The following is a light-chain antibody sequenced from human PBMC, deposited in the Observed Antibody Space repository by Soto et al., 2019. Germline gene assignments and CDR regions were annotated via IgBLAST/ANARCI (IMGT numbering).Light chain of an antibody. V-gene: IGKV3-11*01. J-gene: IGKJ4*01. Sequence: EIVLTQSPATLSLSPGERATLSCRASQSVTWYLAWYQQKPGQAPRLLIYDATNRATGIPARFSGSGSGTDFTLTISSLEPEDFAVYYCQQRTNWLTFGGGTXV. CDR3: QQRTNWLT. CDR1: QSVTWY. CDR2: DAT.